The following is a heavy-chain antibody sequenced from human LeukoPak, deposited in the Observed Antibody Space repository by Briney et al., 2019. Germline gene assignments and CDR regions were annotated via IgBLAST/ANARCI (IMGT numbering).Heavy chain of an antibody. CDR3: ARGSRFGVVGRDAFDI. CDR1: GFTFSRYS. Sequence: GGSLRLSCAASGFTFSRYSMNWVRQVPGKGLEWVSSISISSNYIYYADSVKGRFTISRDNAKNSLYLQVNSLRAEDTAVYYCARGSRFGVVGRDAFDIWGQGTVVTVSS. J-gene: IGHJ3*02. V-gene: IGHV3-21*01. D-gene: IGHD3-3*01. CDR2: ISISSNYI.